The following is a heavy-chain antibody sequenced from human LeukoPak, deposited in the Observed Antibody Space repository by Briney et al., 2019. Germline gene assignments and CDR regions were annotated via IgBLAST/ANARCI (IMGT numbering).Heavy chain of an antibody. Sequence: PGGSLRLSCAASGFTLSSYWMHWVRQAPGRGLVWVSRINRDGRSTSYADSVKGRFTISRDNAKNTLYLQMNSLRAEDTAVYYCARGGTYSSSLLDYWGQGTLVTVPS. D-gene: IGHD1-26*01. J-gene: IGHJ4*02. CDR2: INRDGRST. V-gene: IGHV3-74*01. CDR1: GFTLSSYW. CDR3: ARGGTYSSSLLDY.